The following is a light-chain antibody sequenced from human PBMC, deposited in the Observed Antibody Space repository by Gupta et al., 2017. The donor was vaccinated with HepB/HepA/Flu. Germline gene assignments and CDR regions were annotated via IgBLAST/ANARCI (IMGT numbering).Light chain of an antibody. Sequence: VVMTQSPLSLPVTLGQPASISCRSSQSLVYSDGHTYLNWFQQRPGQSPRRLIYKVSNRDSGVPDRFSGSGSGTDFTLKISRVEAEDVGLYYCMQATHWPLTFGGGTKVEIK. CDR2: KVS. V-gene: IGKV2-30*01. CDR1: QSLVYSDGHTY. CDR3: MQATHWPLT. J-gene: IGKJ4*01.